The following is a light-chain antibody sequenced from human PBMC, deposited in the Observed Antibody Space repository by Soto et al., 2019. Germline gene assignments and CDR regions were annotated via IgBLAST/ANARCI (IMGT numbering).Light chain of an antibody. J-gene: IGLJ2*01. CDR1: TSNFCLFVY. Sequence: HFPLPHPASVPGPLGQSITIPSSGTTSNFCLFVYVSWYQQRPGKVPKLMIYDVNDRPSGVSDRFSGSKSGNTASLTISGLQAEDEADYFCSSFTSDAIHVVFGGGTKATVL. CDR3: SSFTSDAIHVV. CDR2: DVN. V-gene: IGLV2-14*03.